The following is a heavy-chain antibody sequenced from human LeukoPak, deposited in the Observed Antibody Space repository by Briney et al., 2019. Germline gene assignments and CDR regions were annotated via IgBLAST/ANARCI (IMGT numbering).Heavy chain of an antibody. V-gene: IGHV3-74*01. Sequence: GGSLRLXCAASGFSFSNYWMHWDRQAPGKGLVWVTRMNSDGSATYYADSVQGRFTISRDNAKNTLYLQMNSLRAEDTAMYFCAKGSNYFDSWGQGTLVTVSS. CDR1: GFSFSNYW. CDR3: AKGSNYFDS. CDR2: MNSDGSAT. J-gene: IGHJ4*02.